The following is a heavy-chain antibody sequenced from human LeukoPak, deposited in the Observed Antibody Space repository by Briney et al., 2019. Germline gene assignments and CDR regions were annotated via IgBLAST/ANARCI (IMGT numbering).Heavy chain of an antibody. V-gene: IGHV4-59*01. D-gene: IGHD3-10*01. CDR1: GGSISSYY. CDR3: ARVEVRPMVRGVIDY. Sequence: PSETLSLTCTVSGGSISSYYWSWMRQPPGKGLEWIGYIYYSGNTNYNPSLKSRVTISVDTSKNQFSLKLSSVTAADTAAYYCARVEVRPMVRGVIDYWGQGTLVTVSS. J-gene: IGHJ4*02. CDR2: IYYSGNT.